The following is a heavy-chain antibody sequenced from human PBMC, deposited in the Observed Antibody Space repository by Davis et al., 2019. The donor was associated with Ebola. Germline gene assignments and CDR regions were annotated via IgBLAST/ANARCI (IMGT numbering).Heavy chain of an antibody. V-gene: IGHV7-4-1*02. J-gene: IGHJ6*02. D-gene: IGHD3-10*01. CDR3: ARGYGSGSYSFYGMDV. Sequence: AASVKVSCKASGYTFTSYAMNWVRQAPGQGLEWMGWINTNTGNPTYAQGFTGRFVFSLDTSVSTAYLQISSLKAEDTAVYYCARGYGSGSYSFYGMDVWGPGTTVTVSS. CDR1: GYTFTSYA. CDR2: INTNTGNP.